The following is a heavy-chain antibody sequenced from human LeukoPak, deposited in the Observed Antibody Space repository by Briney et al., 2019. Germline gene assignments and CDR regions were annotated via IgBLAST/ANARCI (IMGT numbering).Heavy chain of an antibody. V-gene: IGHV4-59*12. Sequence: SETLSLTCTVSGGSISSYYWSWIRQPPGKGLEWIGYIYYSGSTNYNPSLKSRVTISVDTSKNQFSLKLSSVTAADTAVYYCARESYMVRGVLWGQGTLVTVSS. CDR3: ARESYMVRGVL. CDR1: GGSISSYY. J-gene: IGHJ4*02. CDR2: IYYSGST. D-gene: IGHD3-10*01.